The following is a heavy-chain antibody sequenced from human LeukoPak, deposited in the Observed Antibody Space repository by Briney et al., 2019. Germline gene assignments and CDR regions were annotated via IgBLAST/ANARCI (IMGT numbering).Heavy chain of an antibody. Sequence: GGSLRLSCAASGFTFSNYGVHWVRQAPGKGLEWVAVISYDGGNKYFADSVKGRFTISRDNSKNTLYLQMNSLRAEDTAVYYCARDGYGSGSYYTLPVYYFDYWGQGTLVTVSS. D-gene: IGHD3-10*01. CDR1: GFTFSNYG. CDR2: ISYDGGNK. CDR3: ARDGYGSGSYYTLPVYYFDY. V-gene: IGHV3-30*03. J-gene: IGHJ4*02.